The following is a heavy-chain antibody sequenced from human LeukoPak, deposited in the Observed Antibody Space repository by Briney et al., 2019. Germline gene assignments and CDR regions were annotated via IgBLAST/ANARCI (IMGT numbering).Heavy chain of an antibody. CDR1: GYTFTDFG. V-gene: IGHV1-18*01. J-gene: IGHJ4*02. Sequence: ASVKVSCKTSGYTFTDFGMSWVRQAPGQGLGWMAWISAYNGDTNYAHNLQGRVTVTTDTSTSTAYMELRSLRSDDTAVYYCARGRPSDYWGQGTLITVSS. CDR3: ARGRPSDY. CDR2: ISAYNGDT.